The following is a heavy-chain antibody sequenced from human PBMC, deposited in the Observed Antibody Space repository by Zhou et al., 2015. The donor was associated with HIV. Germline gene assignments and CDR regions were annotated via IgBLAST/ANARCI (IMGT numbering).Heavy chain of an antibody. D-gene: IGHD3-3*01. CDR3: ARDWVPYYDFWSGYYPPFDY. J-gene: IGHJ4*02. Sequence: QVQLVQSGAEVKKPGASVKVSCKASGYIFTSYDINWVRQATGQGLEWMGWMNPNNGNTGYARKFQGRVTMTRNTSISTAYMELSSLRSEDTAVYYCARDWVPYYDFWSGYYPPFDYWGQGTLVTVSS. CDR1: GYIFTSYD. CDR2: MNPNNGNT. V-gene: IGHV1-8*01.